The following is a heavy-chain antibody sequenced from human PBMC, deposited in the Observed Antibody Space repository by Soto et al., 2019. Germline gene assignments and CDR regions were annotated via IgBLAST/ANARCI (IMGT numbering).Heavy chain of an antibody. V-gene: IGHV3-7*01. CDR2: IKQDGSEK. J-gene: IGHJ3*02. Sequence: GGSLRLSCAASGFTFSIYSMNWVRQAPGKGLEWVSYIKQDGSEKYYVDSVKGRFTISRDNAKNSLYLQMNSLRAEDTAVYYCARVGPSSGWVFYPTESTDAFDIWGQGTMVTVSS. D-gene: IGHD6-19*01. CDR3: ARVGPSSGWVFYPTESTDAFDI. CDR1: GFTFSIYS.